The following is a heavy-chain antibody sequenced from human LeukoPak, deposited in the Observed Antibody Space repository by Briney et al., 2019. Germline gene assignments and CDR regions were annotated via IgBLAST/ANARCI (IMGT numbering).Heavy chain of an antibody. CDR2: ISGSGGST. D-gene: IGHD3-10*01. V-gene: IGHV3-23*01. J-gene: IGHJ4*02. CDR3: AKTMVRGVRFDY. Sequence: PGGTLRLSCAASGFTFSSYGMSWVRQAPGKGLEWVSAISGSGGSTYYADSVKGRFTISRDNSKNTLYLQMNSLRAEDTAVYYCAKTMVRGVRFDYWGQGTLVTVSS. CDR1: GFTFSSYG.